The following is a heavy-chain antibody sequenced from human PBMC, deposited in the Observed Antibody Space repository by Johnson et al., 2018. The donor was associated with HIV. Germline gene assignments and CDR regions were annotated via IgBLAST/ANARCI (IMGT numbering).Heavy chain of an antibody. CDR2: SKRKIEGEAT. CDR1: GFTFSSYA. D-gene: IGHD3-16*02. J-gene: IGHJ3*02. V-gene: IGHV3-15*01. Sequence: VQLVESGGGVVQPGRSLRLSCAASGFTFSSYAMHWVRQAPGKGLEWVGRSKRKIEGEATDYAAPVKGRFTISRDDSKNTLFLQMSSLKTDDTAVYYCTTAIVIDAFDIWGQGTMVTVSS. CDR3: TTAIVIDAFDI.